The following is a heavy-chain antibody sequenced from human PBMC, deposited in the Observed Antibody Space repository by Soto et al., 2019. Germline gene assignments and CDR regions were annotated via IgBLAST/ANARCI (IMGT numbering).Heavy chain of an antibody. CDR2: IYNSGST. D-gene: IGHD1-26*01. J-gene: IGHJ5*02. CDR3: ARGRTTTTVSFSSRGGNWFDP. CDR1: GGSISSTGYY. V-gene: IGHV4-39*01. Sequence: PSETLSLTCSVSGGSISSTGYYWGWIRLPPGKGLEWIGSIYNSGSTYYNPSLRSRVTISVDTSKNLFSLRLSSVTAADTAVYYCARGRTTTTVSFSSRGGNWFDPWGQGTLVTVSS.